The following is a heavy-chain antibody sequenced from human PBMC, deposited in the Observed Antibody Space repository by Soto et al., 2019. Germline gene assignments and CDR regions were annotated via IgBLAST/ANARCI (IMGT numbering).Heavy chain of an antibody. CDR2: IYYSGST. J-gene: IGHJ5*02. CDR1: GGSISSYY. Sequence: PSETLSLTCTVSGGSISSYYWSWIRQPPGKGLEWIGYIYYSGSTNYNPSLKSRVTISVDTSKNQFSLKLSSVTAADTAVYYCARDGDCTNGVRSSPYNWFDPWGQGTLVTVSS. D-gene: IGHD2-8*01. V-gene: IGHV4-59*01. CDR3: ARDGDCTNGVRSSPYNWFDP.